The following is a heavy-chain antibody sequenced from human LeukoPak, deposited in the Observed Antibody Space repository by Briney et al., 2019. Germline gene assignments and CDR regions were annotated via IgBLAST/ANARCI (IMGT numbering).Heavy chain of an antibody. D-gene: IGHD3-22*01. CDR1: GYTFTGYY. Sequence: ASVKVSCKASGYTFTGYYMHWVRQAPGQGLEWMGWINPNSGGTNYAQKFQGRVTMTRDTSISTAYMELSRLRSDDTAVYYCARDYYDGSGYYSVWFDPWGQGTLVTVSS. V-gene: IGHV1-2*02. J-gene: IGHJ5*02. CDR2: INPNSGGT. CDR3: ARDYYDGSGYYSVWFDP.